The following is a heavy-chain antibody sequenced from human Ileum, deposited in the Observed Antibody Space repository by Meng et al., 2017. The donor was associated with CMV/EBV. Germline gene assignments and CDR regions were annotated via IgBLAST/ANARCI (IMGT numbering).Heavy chain of an antibody. J-gene: IGHJ5*02. CDR3: SRGADAYKSGRS. V-gene: IGHV4-34*01. D-gene: IGHD5-24*01. Sequence: QVQIRQGCAVLLQPSEPLSLTCGVYGGSFSNYYWSWIRQSPGKGLEWIGEIHPSGSTYYNPSLNSRVTMSVDTSKNQFSLNLRSVTAADTAVYYCSRGADAYKSGRSWGQGTLVTVSS. CDR1: GGSFSNYY. CDR2: IHPSGST.